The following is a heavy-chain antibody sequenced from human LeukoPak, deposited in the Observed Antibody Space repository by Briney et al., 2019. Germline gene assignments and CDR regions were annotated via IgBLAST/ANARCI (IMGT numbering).Heavy chain of an antibody. J-gene: IGHJ4*02. V-gene: IGHV3-21*01. CDR1: GFSFSSYN. CDR3: ARDRPRYCGRTSCPFDY. Sequence: GGSLRLSCAASGFSFSSYNMNWVRLAPGKGLEWVSSISTSNSYIYYADPVKGRFTISRDNAQSSLYLQMNSLTAEDTAVYYCARDRPRYCGRTSCPFDYWGQGILVTVSS. D-gene: IGHD2-2*01. CDR2: ISTSNSYI.